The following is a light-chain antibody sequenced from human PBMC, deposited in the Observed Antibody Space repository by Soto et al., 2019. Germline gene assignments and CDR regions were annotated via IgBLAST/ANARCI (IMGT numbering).Light chain of an antibody. Sequence: QAVLTQSPSASGSPGQSVTISCTGTSSDIGGYNSVSWYQQHPGKAPKVMIYDVTKRPSGVPDRFSGSKSGNTASLTVSAHQAEDEAYYYCRSYTDKKNLVFGSGTKLTVL. CDR1: SSDIGGYNS. CDR2: DVT. CDR3: RSYTDKKNLV. V-gene: IGLV2-8*01. J-gene: IGLJ1*01.